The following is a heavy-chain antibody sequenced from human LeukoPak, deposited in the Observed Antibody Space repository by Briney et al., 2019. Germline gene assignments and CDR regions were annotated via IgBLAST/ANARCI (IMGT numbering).Heavy chain of an antibody. CDR1: GGSISGSSYY. J-gene: IGHJ4*02. D-gene: IGHD3-22*01. CDR3: ARGYDSSAYYPFNY. Sequence: PSETLSLTCSVSGGSISGSSYYWGWIRQPPGKGLEWIGNIYYSGNTYYSPSLKSRVTISVDTSKKQFSLKLSSVTAADTAVYYCARGYDSSAYYPFNYWGQGTLVTVSS. V-gene: IGHV4-39*01. CDR2: IYYSGNT.